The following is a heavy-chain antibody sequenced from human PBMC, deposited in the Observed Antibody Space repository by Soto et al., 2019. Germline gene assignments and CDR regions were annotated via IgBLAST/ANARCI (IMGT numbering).Heavy chain of an antibody. CDR3: ARDHPHSYGVYYFDY. V-gene: IGHV4-59*01. CDR1: GGSFSGYY. CDR2: IYYSGST. D-gene: IGHD5-18*01. J-gene: IGHJ4*02. Sequence: SETLSLTCAVYGGSFSGYYWSWIRQPPGKGLEWIGYIYYSGSTHYNPSLKNRVTISIDTSKNQVSLKVNSVTAADTAVYYCARDHPHSYGVYYFDYWGQGTPVTVSS.